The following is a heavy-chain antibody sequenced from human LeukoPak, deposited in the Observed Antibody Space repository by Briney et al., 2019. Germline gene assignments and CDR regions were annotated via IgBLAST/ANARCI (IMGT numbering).Heavy chain of an antibody. CDR2: ISPNSDDT. J-gene: IGHJ4*02. V-gene: IGHV1-2*02. Sequence: ASVKISCKASGYXFTGYYLHWVRQAPGQGLEWMGWISPNSDDTNYAQKFRGRVNMTRDTSISTAYMELSRLGSDDTAIYYCARGGFDYWGQGTLVTVSS. CDR3: ARGGFDY. CDR1: GYXFTGYY.